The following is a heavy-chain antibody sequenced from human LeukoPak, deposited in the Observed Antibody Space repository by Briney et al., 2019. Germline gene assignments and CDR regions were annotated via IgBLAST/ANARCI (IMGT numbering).Heavy chain of an antibody. J-gene: IGHJ5*02. CDR3: AGGILLRYYYDSSAGWFGP. CDR2: INHSGST. Sequence: SETLSLTCAVYGGSFTGSYWSWIRQPPGQGLEWIGEINHSGSTNYNPPLMKRGTISIGTSNNQFSLKLSSVTAADTAVYYCAGGILLRYYYDSSAGWFGPWGQGTLVTVSS. CDR1: GGSFTGSY. D-gene: IGHD3-22*01. V-gene: IGHV4-34*01.